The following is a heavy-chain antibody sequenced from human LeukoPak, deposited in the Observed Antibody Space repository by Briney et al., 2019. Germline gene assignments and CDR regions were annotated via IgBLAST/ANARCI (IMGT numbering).Heavy chain of an antibody. Sequence: PSETLTLTCTVSGDSISRSTYYWGWIRQPPGKGLEWIGNMHYSGSPNYNPSLRSRVTMSGDTSNNQLSLKLNSVTAADTAMHYCARYSTIGAGGRGWYFDLWGRGTLVTVSS. CDR3: ARYSTIGAGGRGWYFDL. J-gene: IGHJ2*01. CDR1: GDSISRSTYY. V-gene: IGHV4-39*01. D-gene: IGHD6-13*01. CDR2: MHYSGSP.